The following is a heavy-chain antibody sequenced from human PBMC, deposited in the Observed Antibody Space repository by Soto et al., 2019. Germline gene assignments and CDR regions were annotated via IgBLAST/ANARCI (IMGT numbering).Heavy chain of an antibody. D-gene: IGHD4-17*01. CDR3: ARASDRTVTTDFDY. Sequence: QVQLVQSGAEVKKPGSSVKVSCKASGGTFSSYTISWVRQAPGQGLEWMGRIIPILGIANYAQKFQGRVTITADKSTSTAYMELSSLRSEDTAMYYCARASDRTVTTDFDYWGQGTLVTVSS. CDR1: GGTFSSYT. J-gene: IGHJ4*02. V-gene: IGHV1-69*02. CDR2: IIPILGIA.